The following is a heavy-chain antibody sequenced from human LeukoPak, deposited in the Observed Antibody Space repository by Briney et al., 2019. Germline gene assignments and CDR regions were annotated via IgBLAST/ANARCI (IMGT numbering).Heavy chain of an antibody. CDR2: INHSGST. Sequence: SETLSLTCAVYGGSFSGYYWSWIRQPPGKGPEWIGEINHSGSTNYNPSLKSRVTISVDTSKNQFSLKLSSVTAADTAVYYCASVAAAAGTLTEVDYWGQGTLVTVSS. CDR3: ASVAAAAGTLTEVDY. CDR1: GGSFSGYY. J-gene: IGHJ4*02. D-gene: IGHD6-13*01. V-gene: IGHV4-34*01.